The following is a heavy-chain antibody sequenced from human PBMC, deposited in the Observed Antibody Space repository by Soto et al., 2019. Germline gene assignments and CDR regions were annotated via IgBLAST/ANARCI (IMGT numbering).Heavy chain of an antibody. CDR3: AKDVVVGATTGLGDYYYYYGMDV. CDR2: ISYDGSNK. J-gene: IGHJ6*02. V-gene: IGHV3-30*18. D-gene: IGHD1-26*01. Sequence: QVQLVESGGGVVQPGRSLRLSCAASGFTFSSYGMHWVRQAPGKGLEWVAVISYDGSNKYYADSVKGPFTISRDNSKNTLDLQMNSLRGEDTAVYYCAKDVVVGATTGLGDYYYYYGMDVWGQGTTVTVSS. CDR1: GFTFSSYG.